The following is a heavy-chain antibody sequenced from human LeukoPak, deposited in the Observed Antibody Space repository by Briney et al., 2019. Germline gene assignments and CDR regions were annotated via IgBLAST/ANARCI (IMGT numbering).Heavy chain of an antibody. CDR2: MNPNSGDT. CDR1: GYTFTSYD. Sequence: ASVKVSCKASGYTFTSYDINWVRQATGQWLEWMGWMNPNSGDTGYAQKFQGRVTITRNTSISTAYMELSSLRSEDTAVYYCARGAPMNDFWSGYYSARYNWFDPWGQGTLVTVSS. J-gene: IGHJ5*02. CDR3: ARGAPMNDFWSGYYSARYNWFDP. D-gene: IGHD3-3*01. V-gene: IGHV1-8*03.